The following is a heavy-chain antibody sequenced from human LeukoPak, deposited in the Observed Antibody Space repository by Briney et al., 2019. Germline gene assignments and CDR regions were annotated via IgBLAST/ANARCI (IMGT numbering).Heavy chain of an antibody. V-gene: IGHV4-59*08. Sequence: PSETLSLTCTVSGDSIRSDYWSWIRQPPGKGLEWIGYVYYSGSTQYNPSLKSRVTISVDTSKNQFSLKLSSVTAADTAVYYCARYTVVTRDFDYWGQGTLVTVSS. D-gene: IGHD4-23*01. J-gene: IGHJ4*02. CDR3: ARYTVVTRDFDY. CDR1: GDSIRSDY. CDR2: VYYSGST.